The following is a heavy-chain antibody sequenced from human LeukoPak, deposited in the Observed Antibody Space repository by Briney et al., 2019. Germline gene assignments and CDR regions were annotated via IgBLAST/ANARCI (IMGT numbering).Heavy chain of an antibody. CDR2: ISWDGGRT. CDR1: GFTFDDYA. D-gene: IGHD3-16*01. CDR3: AKGRGGFVVDY. Sequence: GGSLRLSCAASGFTFDDYAMHWVRQAPGKGLEWVSLISWDGGRTYYADSVKGRFTISRDNSRNSLYLQMNSLRAEDTALYYCAKGRGGFVVDYWGQGTLVTVSS. V-gene: IGHV3-43D*03. J-gene: IGHJ4*02.